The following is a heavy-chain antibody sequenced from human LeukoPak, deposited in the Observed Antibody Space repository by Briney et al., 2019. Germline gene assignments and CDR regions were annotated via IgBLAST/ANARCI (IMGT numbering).Heavy chain of an antibody. CDR2: IYYSGST. CDR1: GASISSSDYY. CDR3: ARRLGRKFGERFYYYHYMDV. J-gene: IGHJ6*03. Sequence: SETLSLTCTVSGASISSSDYYWAWIRQPPGKGLEWIGNIYYSGSTYYNPSFNSRVTISLDTSKNQFSLKLSSVTAADTAVYYCARRLGRKFGERFYYYHYMDVWGKGTTVTISS. V-gene: IGHV4-39*01. D-gene: IGHD3-10*01.